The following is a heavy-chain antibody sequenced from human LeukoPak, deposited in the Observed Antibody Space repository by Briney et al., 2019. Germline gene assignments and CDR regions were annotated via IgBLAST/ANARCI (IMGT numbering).Heavy chain of an antibody. V-gene: IGHV3-30*03. CDR2: ISYDGSNK. CDR1: GFTFSSYG. J-gene: IGHJ4*02. CDR3: AREEGLYYDSSGYYY. D-gene: IGHD3-22*01. Sequence: PGGSLRLSCAASGFTFSSYGMSWVRQAPGKGLEWVAVISYDGSNKYYADSVKGRFTISRDNSKNTLYLQMNSLRAEDTAVYYCAREEGLYYDSSGYYYWGQGTLVTVSS.